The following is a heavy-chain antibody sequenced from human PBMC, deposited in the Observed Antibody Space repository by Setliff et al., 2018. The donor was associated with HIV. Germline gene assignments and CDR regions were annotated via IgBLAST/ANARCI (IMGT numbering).Heavy chain of an antibody. CDR3: AREAEQDYDVVTETLVEGAYIQF. CDR1: GASLNGGSYF. J-gene: IGHJ1*01. D-gene: IGHD3-9*01. Sequence: KASETLSLTCTVSGASLNGGSYFWSWVRQPAGKGLEWIGRIYTSGDTNYNPSLKSRVTISMDTSKKQFSLKLRSVTAADTAVYYCAREAEQDYDVVTETLVEGAYIQFWGQGSLVTVSS. V-gene: IGHV4-61*02. CDR2: IYTSGDT.